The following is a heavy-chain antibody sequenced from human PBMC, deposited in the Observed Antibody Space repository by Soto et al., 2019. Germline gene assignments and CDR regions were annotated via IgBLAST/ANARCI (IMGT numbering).Heavy chain of an antibody. D-gene: IGHD3-9*01. CDR1: GFTFSSYS. CDR2: ISGSGGST. Sequence: EVQLVESGGGLVQPGGSLRLSCAASGFTFSSYSMNWVRQAPGKGLEWVSAISGSGGSTYYADSVKGRFTISRDNSKNTLYLQMNSLRAEDTAVYYCAKDELSNYDILTGYYLGTDYWGQGTLVTVSS. V-gene: IGHV3-23*04. CDR3: AKDELSNYDILTGYYLGTDY. J-gene: IGHJ4*02.